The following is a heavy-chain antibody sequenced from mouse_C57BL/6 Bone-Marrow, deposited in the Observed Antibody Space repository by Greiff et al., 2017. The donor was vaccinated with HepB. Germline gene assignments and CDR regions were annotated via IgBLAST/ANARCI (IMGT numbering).Heavy chain of an antibody. CDR1: GYTFTSYW. D-gene: IGHD6-2*01. Sequence: QVHVKQSGAELVKPGASVKLSCKASGYTFTSYWMQWVKRRPGQGLEWIGEIDPSDSYTNYNQKFKGKATLTVDTSSSTAYMQLSSLTSEDSAVYYCARVSPAYWGQGTLVTVSA. CDR3: ARVSPAY. CDR2: IDPSDSYT. J-gene: IGHJ3*01. V-gene: IGHV1-50*01.